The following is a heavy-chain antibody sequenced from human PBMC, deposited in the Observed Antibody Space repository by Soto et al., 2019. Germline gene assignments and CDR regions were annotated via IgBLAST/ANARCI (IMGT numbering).Heavy chain of an antibody. J-gene: IGHJ6*02. V-gene: IGHV1-24*01. CDR3: ATDEYRSSGYYYGMDV. CDR1: GYTLTELS. D-gene: IGHD6-6*01. Sequence: GASVKVSCKVSGYTLTELSMHWVRQAPGKGLEWMGGFDPEDGETIYAQKFQGRVTMTEDTSTDTAYMELSSLRSEDTAVYYCATDEYRSSGYYYGMDVWGQGTTVTVSS. CDR2: FDPEDGET.